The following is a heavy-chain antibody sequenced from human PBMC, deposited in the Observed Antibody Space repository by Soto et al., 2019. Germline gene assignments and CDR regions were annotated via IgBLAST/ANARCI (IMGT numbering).Heavy chain of an antibody. V-gene: IGHV1-8*01. D-gene: IGHD4-17*01. CDR1: GNTFTSYD. CDR2: MNPNSGDT. Sequence: GASVKVSCKASGNTFTSYDSNWVRQATGQGLEYLGWMNPNSGDTAYVQKFQGRDTMTWDTSITTAYMELRSLRSEDTAVYFCARGVKYGAYSRWFDPWGQGTLVTVSS. CDR3: ARGVKYGAYSRWFDP. J-gene: IGHJ5*02.